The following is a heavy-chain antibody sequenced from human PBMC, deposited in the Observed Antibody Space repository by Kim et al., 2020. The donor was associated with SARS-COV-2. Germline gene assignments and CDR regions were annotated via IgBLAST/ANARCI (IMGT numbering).Heavy chain of an antibody. CDR1: GGSFSGYY. CDR2: INHSGST. Sequence: SETLSLTCAVYGGSFSGYYWSWIRQPPGKGLEWIGEINHSGSTNYNPSLKSRVTISVDTSKNQFSLKLSSVTAADTAVYYCARGASGLNPARKFDPWGQGTLVTVSS. J-gene: IGHJ5*02. CDR3: ARGASGLNPARKFDP. V-gene: IGHV4-34*01.